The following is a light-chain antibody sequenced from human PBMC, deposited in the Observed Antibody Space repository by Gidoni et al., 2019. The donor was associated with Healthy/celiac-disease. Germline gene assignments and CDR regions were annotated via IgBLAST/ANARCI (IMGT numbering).Light chain of an antibody. J-gene: IGKJ2*01. CDR1: QSISSY. CDR3: QQSYSTPPDT. V-gene: IGKV1-39*01. CDR2: AAS. Sequence: DIQMTQSPSSQSASVGGRVTITCRASQSISSYLNWYQQKPGKAPKLLIYAASSLQSGVPSRFGGSGSGTDYTLTISSLQPEDFATYYCQQSYSTPPDTFGQGTKLEIK.